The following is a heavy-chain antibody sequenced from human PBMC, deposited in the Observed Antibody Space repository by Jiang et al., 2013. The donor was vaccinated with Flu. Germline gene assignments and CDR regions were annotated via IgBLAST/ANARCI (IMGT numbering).Heavy chain of an antibody. CDR3: ARARSTESYFDY. CDR1: GFTFSSYD. D-gene: IGHD4-17*01. V-gene: IGHV3-13*01. CDR2: IGTAGDT. Sequence: SGFTFSSYDMHWVRQATGKGLEWVSAIGTAGDTYYPGSVKGRFTISXENAKNSLYLQMNSLRAGDTAVYYCARARSTESYFDYWGQGTLVTVSS. J-gene: IGHJ4*02.